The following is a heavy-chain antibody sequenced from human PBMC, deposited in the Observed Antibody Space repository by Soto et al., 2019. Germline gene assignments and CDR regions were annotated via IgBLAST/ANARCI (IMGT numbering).Heavy chain of an antibody. CDR2: INHSGST. Sequence: SETLSLTCAVYGGSFSGYYWSWIRQPPGKGLEWIGEINHSGSTNYNPSLKSRVTISVDTSKNQFSLKLSSVTAADTAVYYCAREPLDGWFDPWGQGTLVTVSS. J-gene: IGHJ5*02. V-gene: IGHV4-34*01. CDR3: AREPLDGWFDP. CDR1: GGSFSGYY.